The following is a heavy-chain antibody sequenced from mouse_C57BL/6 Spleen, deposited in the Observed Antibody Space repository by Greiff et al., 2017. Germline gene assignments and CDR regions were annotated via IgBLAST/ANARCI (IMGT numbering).Heavy chain of an antibody. CDR2: INPSTGGT. J-gene: IGHJ4*01. V-gene: IGHV1-42*01. CDR1: GYSFTGYY. D-gene: IGHD2-5*01. Sequence: EVQLQQSGPELVKPGASVKISCKASGYSFTGYYMNWVKQSPEKSLEWIGEINPSTGGTTYNQKFKAKATLTVDKSSSTAYMQLKSLTSEDSAVYYCARSGYSIPAMDYWGQGTSVTVSS. CDR3: ARSGYSIPAMDY.